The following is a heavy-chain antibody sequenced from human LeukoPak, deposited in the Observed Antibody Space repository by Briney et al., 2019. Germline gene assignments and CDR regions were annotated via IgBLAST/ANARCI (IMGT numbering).Heavy chain of an antibody. CDR2: TYYRSKWYN. V-gene: IGHV6-1*01. Sequence: SQTLSLTCAISGDSVSSNSAAWNWIRQSPSRGLEWLGRTYYRSKWYNDYAVSVKSRITINPDTSKNQFSLQLNSVTPEDTAVYYCARDREYCSGGSRYFHYYGMDVWGQGTTVTVSS. J-gene: IGHJ6*02. CDR3: ARDREYCSGGSRYFHYYGMDV. D-gene: IGHD2-15*01. CDR1: GDSVSSNSAA.